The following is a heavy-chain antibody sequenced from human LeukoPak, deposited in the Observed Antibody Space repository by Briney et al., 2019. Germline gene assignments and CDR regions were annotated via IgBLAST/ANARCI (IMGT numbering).Heavy chain of an antibody. D-gene: IGHD2-2*01. V-gene: IGHV4-34*01. J-gene: IGHJ6*02. CDR1: GGSFSGYY. CDR2: INHSGST. CDR3: ARIVVVPAATPYYYYYGMDV. Sequence: SETLSLTCAVYGGSFSGYYWSWIRQPPGKGLEWIGEINHSGSTNYNPSLKSRVTISVDTSKNQFSLKLSSVAAADTAVYYCARIVVVPAATPYYYYYGMDVWGQGTTVTVSS.